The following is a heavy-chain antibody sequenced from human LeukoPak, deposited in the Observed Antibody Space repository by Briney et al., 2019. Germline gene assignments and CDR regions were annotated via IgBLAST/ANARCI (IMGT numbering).Heavy chain of an antibody. CDR2: INPKSGGR. CDR3: ARGPYDSSGYSDY. Sequence: ASVKVSCKPSGYTFTGYYIHWVRQAPGQGLEWMGWINPKSGGRNYAQKFQDRVTMTRDTSISTVYMELSRLKSDDTAVYYCARGPYDSSGYSDYWGQGTLVTVSS. J-gene: IGHJ4*02. V-gene: IGHV1-2*02. D-gene: IGHD3-22*01. CDR1: GYTFTGYY.